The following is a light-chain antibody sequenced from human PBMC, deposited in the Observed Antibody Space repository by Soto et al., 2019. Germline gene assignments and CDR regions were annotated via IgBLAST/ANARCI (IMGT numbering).Light chain of an antibody. CDR1: QSVSRN. V-gene: IGKV3-15*01. CDR2: GAS. Sequence: EMVVTQSPGILSVSPGERATLSCRASQSVSRNLAWYQQKPGQAPTLLIYGASTRATRIPARFTGSGSGTEFTLTISSLQSEDFAVYYCQEYSKWPLFTFGPGTKVDIK. CDR3: QEYSKWPLFT. J-gene: IGKJ3*01.